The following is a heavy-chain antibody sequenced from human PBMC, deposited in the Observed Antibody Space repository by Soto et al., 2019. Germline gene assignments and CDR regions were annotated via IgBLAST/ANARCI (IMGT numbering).Heavy chain of an antibody. J-gene: IGHJ4*02. V-gene: IGHV3-74*01. CDR1: GFPFSSYW. Sequence: EVRLVASGGDLVQPGGSLRLSCAASGFPFSSYWMHWVRQAPGKGLEWVSRINGDGSSINYADSVKGRFTISRDNAKNKLYLQMNSLRVEDAAVYYCTRRGCSTTGCYFNWGRGTLVTVSS. CDR2: INGDGSSI. CDR3: TRRGCSTTGCYFN. D-gene: IGHD2-2*01.